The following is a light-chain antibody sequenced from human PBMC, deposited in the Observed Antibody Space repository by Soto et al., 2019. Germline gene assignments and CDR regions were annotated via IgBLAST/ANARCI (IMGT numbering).Light chain of an antibody. J-gene: IGKJ1*01. CDR3: QQYNNWPGT. V-gene: IGKV3-15*01. CDR1: QSVSSK. CDR2: GAS. Sequence: EIVLTQSPGTLSVSPGERATLSCRASQSVSSKLAWYQQKPVQAPRLLFYGASTGATGIPARFSGSVSETEFTLSISSLQSEDFAVYYCQQYNNWPGTFGQGTKV.